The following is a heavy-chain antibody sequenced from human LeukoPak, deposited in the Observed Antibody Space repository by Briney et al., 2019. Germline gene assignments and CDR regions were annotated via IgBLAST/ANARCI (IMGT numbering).Heavy chain of an antibody. CDR3: ARSRGSYYYYYGMDV. Sequence: GGSLRLSCAASGFTFSSYDMHWVRHATGKGLEWVSAIGTAGDTYYPGSVKGRFSISRENAKNSLYLQMNSLRAGDTAVYYCARSRGSYYYYYGMDVWGQGTTVTVSS. CDR1: GFTFSSYD. D-gene: IGHD1-26*01. CDR2: IGTAGDT. J-gene: IGHJ6*02. V-gene: IGHV3-13*01.